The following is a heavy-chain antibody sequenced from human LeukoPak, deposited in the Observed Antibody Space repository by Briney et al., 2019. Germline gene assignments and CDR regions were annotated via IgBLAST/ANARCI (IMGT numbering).Heavy chain of an antibody. CDR1: GFTFSSYA. J-gene: IGHJ4*02. CDR3: ARAEEMATAPVDY. CDR2: ISSNGGST. D-gene: IGHD5-24*01. Sequence: GGSLRLSCAASGFTFSSYAMSWVRQAPGKGLEYVSAISSNGGSTYYANSVKGRFTISRDNSKNTLYLQMGSLRAEDMAVYYCARAEEMATAPVDYWGQGTLVTVSS. V-gene: IGHV3-64*01.